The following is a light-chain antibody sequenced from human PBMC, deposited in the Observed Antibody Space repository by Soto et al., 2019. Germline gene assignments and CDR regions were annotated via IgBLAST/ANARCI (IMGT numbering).Light chain of an antibody. CDR1: SSDAGDYKY. Sequence: QSALTQPASVSGSPGQSITISCTGTSSDAGDYKYVSWYQQYPGKAPKLIIYEVTNRPSGVSNRFSGSKSGNAASLTISGLQAEDEADYYCSSYTTSSTGVFGGGTKLTVL. J-gene: IGLJ3*02. CDR3: SSYTTSSTGV. CDR2: EVT. V-gene: IGLV2-14*01.